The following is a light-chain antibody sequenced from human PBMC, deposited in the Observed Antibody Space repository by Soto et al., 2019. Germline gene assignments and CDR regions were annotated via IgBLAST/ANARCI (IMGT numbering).Light chain of an antibody. Sequence: GGRVTVTCRASQGIGTYLVWYQQKSGKAPTVLIYASSTLQTGVPSRFSGSGSGTDFSLTISSLHPEDVATYYCQQVDSYPPTFGQGTKVDIK. CDR1: QGIGTY. CDR2: ASS. CDR3: QQVDSYPPT. J-gene: IGKJ1*01. V-gene: IGKV1-9*01.